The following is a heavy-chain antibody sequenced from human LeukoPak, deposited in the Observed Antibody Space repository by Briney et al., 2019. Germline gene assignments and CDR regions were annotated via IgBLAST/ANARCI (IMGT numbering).Heavy chain of an antibody. D-gene: IGHD3-22*01. J-gene: IGHJ4*02. Sequence: SETLSLTCAVSGGSFSGYYWSWIRQPPGKGLEWIGEIIHSGSTNYNPSLKSRVTISVDTSKNEFSLKLSSVTAADTAVYYCASPGYYYDSSFYAWGQGTLVTVSS. CDR3: ASPGYYYDSSFYA. V-gene: IGHV4-34*12. CDR2: IIHSGST. CDR1: GGSFSGYY.